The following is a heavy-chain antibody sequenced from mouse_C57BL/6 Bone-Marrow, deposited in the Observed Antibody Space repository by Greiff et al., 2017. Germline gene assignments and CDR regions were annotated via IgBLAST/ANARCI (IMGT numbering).Heavy chain of an antibody. Sequence: QVQLQQSGAELARPGASVKMSCKASGYTFTSYTMHWVKQRPGQGLEWIGYINPSSGYTKYNQKFKDKATLTADKSSSTAYMQLSSLTSEASAVYYCARPMVEDAMDYWGQGTSVTVSS. CDR2: INPSSGYT. D-gene: IGHD2-2*01. J-gene: IGHJ4*01. CDR1: GYTFTSYT. V-gene: IGHV1-4*01. CDR3: ARPMVEDAMDY.